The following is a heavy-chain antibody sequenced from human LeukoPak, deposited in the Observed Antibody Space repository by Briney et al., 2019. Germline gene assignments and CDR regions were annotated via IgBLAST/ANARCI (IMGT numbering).Heavy chain of an antibody. CDR3: AKGSAVADIYFDY. V-gene: IGHV3-23*01. CDR2: MSASDAGT. Sequence: GGSLRLSCPAAGFTFRSYAMNWVRQGPGKGLEWVSTMSASDAGTYYADSVKGRFPISRDNSKNTLYLQMNSLRAEDTAVYYCAKGSAVADIYFDYWGQGTLVTVSS. CDR1: GFTFRSYA. D-gene: IGHD6-19*01. J-gene: IGHJ4*02.